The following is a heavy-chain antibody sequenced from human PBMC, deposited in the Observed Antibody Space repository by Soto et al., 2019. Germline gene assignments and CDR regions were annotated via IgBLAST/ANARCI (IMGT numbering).Heavy chain of an antibody. V-gene: IGHV1-69*13. Sequence: GASVKVSCKASGGTLNNYFVSWVRQAPGQGLEWVGGIIPLFRRPSRAEKFQDRVIISADASTSSAYLELFDLTSDDTAVYYCVRDFGSVACPFDPWGQGTLVTVSS. J-gene: IGHJ5*01. CDR2: IIPLFRRP. CDR1: GGTLNNYF. CDR3: VRDFGSVACPFDP. D-gene: IGHD6-19*01.